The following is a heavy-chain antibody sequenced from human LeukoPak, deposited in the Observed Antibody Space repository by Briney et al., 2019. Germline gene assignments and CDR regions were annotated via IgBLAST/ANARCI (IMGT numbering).Heavy chain of an antibody. CDR2: ISGSGGST. V-gene: IGHV3-23*01. J-gene: IGHJ4*02. D-gene: IGHD3-22*01. Sequence: GGSLRLSCAASGFTFSSYAMSWVRQAPGKGLEWVSAISGSGGSTYYADSVKGRFTISRDNSKNTLYLQMNSLRAEDTAVYYCATDPRMIVRTRSDYWGQGTLVTVSS. CDR3: ATDPRMIVRTRSDY. CDR1: GFTFSSYA.